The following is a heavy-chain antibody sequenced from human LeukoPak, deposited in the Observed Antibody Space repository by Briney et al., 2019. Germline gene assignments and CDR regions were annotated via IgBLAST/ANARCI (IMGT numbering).Heavy chain of an antibody. V-gene: IGHV3-48*03. CDR2: ISSSGSTI. D-gene: IGHD2/OR15-2a*01. CDR3: TRKGSQWDFLVDY. J-gene: IGHJ4*02. Sequence: GGSLRLSCAASGFTFSSYEMNWVRQAPGKGLEWVSYISSSGSTIYYADSVKGRFTISRDNAENSLYLQMNSLTAEDRAVYYCTRKGSQWDFLVDYWGQGTRVAVSP. CDR1: GFTFSSYE.